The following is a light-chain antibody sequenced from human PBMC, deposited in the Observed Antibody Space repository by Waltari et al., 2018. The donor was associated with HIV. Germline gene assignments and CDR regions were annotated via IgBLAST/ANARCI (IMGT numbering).Light chain of an antibody. J-gene: IGKJ4*01. V-gene: IGKV3-15*01. Sequence: IVMTQSPATLSVSPGGWATLSCRASQSVGSNLAWYQQKPGQAPRLLIFDTSTRATGIPARFSGSASGTEFTLTISSLQSEDFAVYYCQQYWNWPLTFGGGTKAEIK. CDR2: DTS. CDR3: QQYWNWPLT. CDR1: QSVGSN.